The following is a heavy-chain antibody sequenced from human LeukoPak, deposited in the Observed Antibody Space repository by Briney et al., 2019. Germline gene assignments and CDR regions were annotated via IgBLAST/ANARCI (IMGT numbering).Heavy chain of an antibody. CDR1: GGSISSYY. D-gene: IGHD3-3*01. CDR2: IYTSGST. CDR3: ARGRAYDFWSGPLGWFDP. J-gene: IGHJ5*02. V-gene: IGHV4-4*07. Sequence: SETLSLTCTVSGGSISSYYWSWIRQPAGKGLEWIGRIYTSGSTNYNPSLKSRVTMSVDTSKNQFSLKLSSVTAADTAVYYCARGRAYDFWSGPLGWFDPWGQGTLVTVSS.